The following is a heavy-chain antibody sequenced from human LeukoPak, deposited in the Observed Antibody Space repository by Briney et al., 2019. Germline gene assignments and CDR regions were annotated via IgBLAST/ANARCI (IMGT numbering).Heavy chain of an antibody. CDR2: INHSGST. V-gene: IGHV4-34*01. D-gene: IGHD5-18*01. J-gene: IGHJ3*02. Sequence: SETLSPTCAVYGGSFSGYYWSWIRQPPGKGLEWIGEINHSGSTNYNPSLKSRVTISVDTSKNQFSLKLSSVTAADTAVYYCARGRYSHDAFDIWGQGTMVTVSS. CDR3: ARGRYSHDAFDI. CDR1: GGSFSGYY.